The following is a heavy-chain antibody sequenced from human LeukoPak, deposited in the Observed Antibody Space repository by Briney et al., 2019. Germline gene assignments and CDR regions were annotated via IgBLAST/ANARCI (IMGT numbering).Heavy chain of an antibody. CDR3: ARDRRRGSSWSQEPVYNWFDP. J-gene: IGHJ5*02. V-gene: IGHV3-7*01. CDR1: GFTFSSYW. D-gene: IGHD6-13*01. Sequence: PGGSLRLSCAASGFTFSSYWMSWVRQAPGKGLEWVANIKQDGSEKYYVDSVKGRFTISRDNAKNSLYLQMNSLRAEDTAVYYCARDRRRGSSWSQEPVYNWFDPWGQGTLVTVSS. CDR2: IKQDGSEK.